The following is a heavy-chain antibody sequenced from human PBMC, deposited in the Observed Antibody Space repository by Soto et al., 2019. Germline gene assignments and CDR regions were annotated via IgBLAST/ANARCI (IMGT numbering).Heavy chain of an antibody. CDR2: INPATGAA. Sequence: QLHLVQYGAVVQNPGASVTVSCSASGYPVTAYYMHWVRQAPGRGLEWMGGINPATGAAKYTQTFPGRVTMTRDTSTSTVFMELSGLTSEDTAVFYFAIGGGVGVAGSAAFDMWCQGTLVTVSS. D-gene: IGHD3-3*01. J-gene: IGHJ3*02. V-gene: IGHV1-2*02. CDR1: GYPVTAYY. CDR3: AIGGGVGVAGSAAFDM.